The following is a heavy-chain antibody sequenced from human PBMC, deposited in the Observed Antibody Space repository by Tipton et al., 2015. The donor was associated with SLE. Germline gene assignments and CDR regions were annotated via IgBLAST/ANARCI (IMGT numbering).Heavy chain of an antibody. CDR1: GFSVSDYY. D-gene: IGHD1-26*01. V-gene: IGHV3-11*01. CDR2: ISRRGSDM. Sequence: SLRLSCAASGFSVSDYYMNWIRQAPGKGLEWVSYISRRGSDMSDSVKGRFTISRDSAKNSLYLQMNSLRAEDTAMYYCAKVTTGAVGAFNYWGQGTLVTVSS. CDR3: AKVTTGAVGAFNY. J-gene: IGHJ4*02.